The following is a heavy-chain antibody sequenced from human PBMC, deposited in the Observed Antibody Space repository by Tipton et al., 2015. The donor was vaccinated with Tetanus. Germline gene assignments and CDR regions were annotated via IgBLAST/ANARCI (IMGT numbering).Heavy chain of an antibody. Sequence: SLRLSCAASGFYFPVYAVSWVRQAPGRGLEWVASIKQDGSDKNYVDSVKGRFTISRDNATNSLYLQMSSPRAEDTAVYYCARDASRYTYGSNYFDYWGQGTLVTVSS. CDR1: GFYFPVYA. CDR2: IKQDGSDK. D-gene: IGHD5-18*01. CDR3: ARDASRYTYGSNYFDY. V-gene: IGHV3-7*01. J-gene: IGHJ4*02.